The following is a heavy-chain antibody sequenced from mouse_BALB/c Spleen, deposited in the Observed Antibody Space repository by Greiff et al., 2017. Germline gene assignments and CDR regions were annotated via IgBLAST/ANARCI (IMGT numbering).Heavy chain of an antibody. J-gene: IGHJ3*01. CDR3: ARIGYYGSSDWFAY. V-gene: IGHV8-8*01. D-gene: IGHD1-1*01. Sequence: VKLMESGPGILQPSQTLRLTCSFSGFSLSTSGMGVCWIRQPSGKGLEWLAHIWWDDDKRYNPALKSRLTISKDTSSNQVFLKIASVDTADTATYYCARIGYYGSSDWFAYWGQGTLVTVSA. CDR2: IWWDDDK. CDR1: GFSLSTSGMG.